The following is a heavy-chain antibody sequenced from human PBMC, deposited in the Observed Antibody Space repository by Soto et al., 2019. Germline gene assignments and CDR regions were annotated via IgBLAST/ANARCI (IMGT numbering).Heavy chain of an antibody. CDR3: TRTVVVSLVYYYYGMDA. J-gene: IGHJ6*02. CDR2: IIPIFGTA. CDR1: GGTFSNYA. Sequence: QVQLVQSGAEVKKPGSSVKVSCRASGGTFSNYAISWVRQAPGQGLEWMGKIIPIFGTANYAHNFEGRVTSTADESMSTAYMELSSLTSEDTAVYYCTRTVVVSLVYYYYGMDALGQGTTVTVSS. V-gene: IGHV1-69*15. D-gene: IGHD2-2*01.